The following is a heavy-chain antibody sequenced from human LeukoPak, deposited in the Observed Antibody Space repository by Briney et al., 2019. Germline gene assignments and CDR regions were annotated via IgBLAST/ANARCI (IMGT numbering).Heavy chain of an antibody. D-gene: IGHD4-17*01. Sequence: GRSLRLSCAASGFTFSSYAMHWVRQAPGKGLEWVAVILYDGSNKYYADSVKGRFTISRDNSKNTLYLQMNSLRAEDTAVYYCARDAVKPFDYWGQGTLVTVSS. J-gene: IGHJ4*02. V-gene: IGHV3-30*01. CDR1: GFTFSSYA. CDR3: ARDAVKPFDY. CDR2: ILYDGSNK.